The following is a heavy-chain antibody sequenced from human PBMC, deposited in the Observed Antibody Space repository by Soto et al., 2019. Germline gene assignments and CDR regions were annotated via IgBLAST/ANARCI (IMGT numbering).Heavy chain of an antibody. CDR1: GFTFSPYA. CDR3: ARPPESSYDNSEEVDL. Sequence: EVELLESGGNGVQPGASLRLSCAASGFTFSPYAMHWVRQAPGEGLEWVSAISASGHKTYYAKSVKGRSTISRDNSNNSLHPHLDSRRAEDTAVYYCARPPESSYDNSEEVDLWGQG. V-gene: IGHV3-23*01. J-gene: IGHJ1*01. CDR2: ISASGHKT. D-gene: IGHD3-22*01.